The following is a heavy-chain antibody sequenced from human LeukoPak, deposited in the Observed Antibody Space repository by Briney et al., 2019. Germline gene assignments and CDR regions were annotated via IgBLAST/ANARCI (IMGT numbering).Heavy chain of an antibody. CDR3: ARDRRTGNFDY. V-gene: IGHV4-59*01. D-gene: IGHD3/OR15-3a*01. Sequence: SETLSLTCTVSGGSISSYYWSWIRQPPGKGLEWIGYIYYSGSTNYNPSLKSRVTISVDTSKNQFSLKLSSVTAADTAVYYCARDRRTGNFDYWGQGTLVTVSS. CDR1: GGSISSYY. CDR2: IYYSGST. J-gene: IGHJ4*02.